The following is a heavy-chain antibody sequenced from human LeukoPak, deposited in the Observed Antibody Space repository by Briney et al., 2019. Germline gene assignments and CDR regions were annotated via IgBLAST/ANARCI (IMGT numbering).Heavy chain of an antibody. CDR1: GYTFTSYG. J-gene: IGHJ4*02. D-gene: IGHD3-22*01. CDR3: ARAFYDSSGYYRWYFDY. V-gene: IGHV1-18*01. CDR2: ISAYNGNT. Sequence: ASVKVSCKASGYTFTSYGISWVRQAPGQGLEWMGWISAYNGNTKYAQKLQGRVTMTTDTSTSTAYMELRSLRSDDTAVYYCARAFYDSSGYYRWYFDYWGQGTLVTVSS.